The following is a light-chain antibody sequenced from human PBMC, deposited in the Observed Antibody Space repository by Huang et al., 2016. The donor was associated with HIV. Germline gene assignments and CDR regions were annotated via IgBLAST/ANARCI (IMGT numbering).Light chain of an antibody. CDR1: QSVSSD. J-gene: IGKJ1*01. V-gene: IGKV3-15*01. CDR2: GAS. CDR3: QQYNNWPPWT. Sequence: EIVMTQSPATLSVSPGERATLPGRASQSVSSDLAWYQQKTGQAPRLLIYGASTRATGIPARCSGSGSGTEFTLTISSLQSEDFAVYYCQQYNNWPPWTFGQGTKVEIK.